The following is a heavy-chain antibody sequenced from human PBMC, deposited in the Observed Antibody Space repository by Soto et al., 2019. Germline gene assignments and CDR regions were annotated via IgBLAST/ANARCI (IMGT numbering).Heavy chain of an antibody. D-gene: IGHD4-17*01. V-gene: IGHV4-39*01. CDR2: IYYSGST. CDR1: GGSISSSSYY. Sequence: SETLSLTCTVSGGSISSSSYYWGWIRQPPGKGLEWIGSIYYSGSTYYNPSLKSRVTISVDTSKNQFSLKLSSVTAADTAVYYCARRTEYYYYGMDVWGQGTTVT. J-gene: IGHJ6*02. CDR3: ARRTEYYYYGMDV.